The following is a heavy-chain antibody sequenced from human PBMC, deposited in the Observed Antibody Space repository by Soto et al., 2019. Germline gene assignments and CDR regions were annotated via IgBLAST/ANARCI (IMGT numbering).Heavy chain of an antibody. CDR1: GFTFSSYA. V-gene: IGHV3-23*01. CDR2: ISGSGGST. CDR3: AKDPRRLRSRRPDYYYYYMDV. D-gene: IGHD3-3*01. Sequence: GGSLRLSCAASGFTFSSYAMSWVRQAPGKGLEWVSAISGSGGSTYYADSGKGRFTISRDNSKNTLYLQMNSLRAEDTAVYYCAKDPRRLRSRRPDYYYYYMDVWGKGTTVTVSS. J-gene: IGHJ6*03.